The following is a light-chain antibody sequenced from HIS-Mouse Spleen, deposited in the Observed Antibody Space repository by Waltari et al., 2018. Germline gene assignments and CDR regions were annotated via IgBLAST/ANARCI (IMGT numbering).Light chain of an antibody. J-gene: IGLJ3*02. Sequence: QSALTQPASVSGSPGQSITIPCTGTSRDVGSYNLVPWYHQHPGKAPKLMIYEGSKRPSGVSNRFSGSKSGNTASLTISGLQAEDEADYYCCSYAGSSTWVFGGGTKLTVL. CDR3: CSYAGSSTWV. CDR1: SRDVGSYNL. V-gene: IGLV2-23*01. CDR2: EGS.